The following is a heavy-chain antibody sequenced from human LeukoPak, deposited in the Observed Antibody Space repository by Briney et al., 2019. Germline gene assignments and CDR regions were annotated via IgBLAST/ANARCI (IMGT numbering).Heavy chain of an antibody. CDR3: ARDLSKFDY. CDR1: GYTFTSYG. V-gene: IGHV1-46*01. CDR2: INPSGGST. J-gene: IGHJ4*02. Sequence: GASVKVSCKASGYTFTSYGISWVRQAPGQGLEWMGIINPSGGSTSYAQKFQGRVTMTRDTSTSTVYMELSSLRSEDTAVYYCARDLSKFDYWGQGTLVTVSS.